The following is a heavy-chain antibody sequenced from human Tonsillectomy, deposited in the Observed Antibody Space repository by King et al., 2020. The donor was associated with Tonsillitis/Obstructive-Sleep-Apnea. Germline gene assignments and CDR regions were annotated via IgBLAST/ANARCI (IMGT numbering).Heavy chain of an antibody. D-gene: IGHD1-26*01. CDR3: ARGSGGSYSSGGDYFDY. Sequence: VQLVESGGGVVQPGRSLRLSCAASGFTFSSYGVHWVRQAPGKGLEWVAVISYDGNNKYYAHSVKGRFTISRDNSKNTLYLQMNSLRAEDTAIYYCARGSGGSYSSGGDYFDYWGQGTLVTVSS. J-gene: IGHJ4*02. CDR2: ISYDGNNK. CDR1: GFTFSSYG. V-gene: IGHV3-30*03.